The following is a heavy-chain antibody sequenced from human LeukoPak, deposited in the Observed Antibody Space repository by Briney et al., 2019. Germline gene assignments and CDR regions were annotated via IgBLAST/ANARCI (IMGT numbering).Heavy chain of an antibody. J-gene: IGHJ3*02. CDR2: TSGSGSST. CDR3: AKELLVEAFDI. CDR1: GFTFSSYA. Sequence: GGSLRLSCAASGFTFSSYAMSWVRQAPGKGLEWVSVTSGSGSSTFYADSVKGRFTISRDNSKNTLYLQMNSLRAEDTAVYYCAKELLVEAFDIWGQGTMVTVSS. D-gene: IGHD2-15*01. V-gene: IGHV3-23*01.